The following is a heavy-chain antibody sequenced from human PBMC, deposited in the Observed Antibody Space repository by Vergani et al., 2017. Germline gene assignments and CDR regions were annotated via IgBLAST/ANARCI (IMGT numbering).Heavy chain of an antibody. D-gene: IGHD5-18*01. Sequence: QITLKESGPTLVKPTQTLTLTCTFSGFSLSTSGVGVGWIRQPPGKALEWLALIYWNDDKRYSPSLKSRLTITKDTSKNQVVLTMTNMDPVDTATYYCARIHRWPRAHYFDYWGQGTLVTVSS. CDR1: GFSLSTSGVG. CDR3: ARIHRWPRAHYFDY. CDR2: IYWNDDK. J-gene: IGHJ4*02. V-gene: IGHV2-5*01.